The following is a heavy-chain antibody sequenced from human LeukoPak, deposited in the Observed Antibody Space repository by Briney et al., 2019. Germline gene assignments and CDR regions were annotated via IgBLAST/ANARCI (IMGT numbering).Heavy chain of an antibody. V-gene: IGHV3-23*01. CDR3: TTSWPKVREGDQ. J-gene: IGHJ4*02. Sequence: GGSLRLSCAASGFTFSSYAMSWVRQAPGKGLEWVSAISGSGGSTYYADSVKGRFTISRDNSKNTLYLQMNSLRAEDTAVYYCTTSWPKVREGDQWGQGTLVTVSS. D-gene: IGHD3-10*01. CDR1: GFTFSSYA. CDR2: ISGSGGST.